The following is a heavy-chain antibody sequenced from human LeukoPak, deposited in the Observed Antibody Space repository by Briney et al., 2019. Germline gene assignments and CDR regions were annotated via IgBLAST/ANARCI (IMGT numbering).Heavy chain of an antibody. CDR3: ARDGGWYFFDY. Sequence: GGSLRLSCAASGFTFSSYSMNWVRQAPGKGLEWVSSISSSSSYIYYADSVKGRFTISRDNAKNSLYLQMNSLRAEDTAVYYCARDGGWYFFDYWGQGTLVTVSS. CDR2: ISSSSSYI. D-gene: IGHD6-19*01. CDR1: GFTFSSYS. V-gene: IGHV3-21*01. J-gene: IGHJ4*02.